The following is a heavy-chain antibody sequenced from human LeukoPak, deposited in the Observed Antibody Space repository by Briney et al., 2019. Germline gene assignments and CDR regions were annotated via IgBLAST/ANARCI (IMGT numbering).Heavy chain of an antibody. J-gene: IGHJ6*02. V-gene: IGHV3-23*01. CDR2: ISGSGGST. D-gene: IGHD2-15*01. CDR3: AKDRQYCSGGSCYSYYYYGMDV. Sequence: GGSLRLSCAASGFTFSSYAMSWVRQAPGKGLEWVSAISGSGGSTYYADSVKGRFTISRDNAKNSLYLQMNSLRAEDTALYYCAKDRQYCSGGSCYSYYYYGMDVWGQGTTVTVSS. CDR1: GFTFSSYA.